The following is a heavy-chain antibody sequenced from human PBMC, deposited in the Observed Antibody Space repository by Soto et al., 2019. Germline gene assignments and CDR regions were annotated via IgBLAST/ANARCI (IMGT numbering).Heavy chain of an antibody. V-gene: IGHV4-39*01. Sequence: SETLSLTCTVSGGSISSSSYYWGWIRQPPGKGLEWIGSIYYSGSTYYNPSLKSRVTISVDTSKNQFSLKLSSVTAADTAVYYCARHYLGWEPSNAFDIWGQGTMVTVSS. CDR3: ARHYLGWEPSNAFDI. J-gene: IGHJ3*02. D-gene: IGHD1-26*01. CDR1: GGSISSSSYY. CDR2: IYYSGST.